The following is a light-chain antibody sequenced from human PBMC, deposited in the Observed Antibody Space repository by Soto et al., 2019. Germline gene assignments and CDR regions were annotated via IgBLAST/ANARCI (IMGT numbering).Light chain of an antibody. Sequence: DIQMTQSPSSLSASVGDRVTITCRASQNIRSYLNWYQQKPGKAPQLLIYATSSLQTGVPSRFSASGSGTDFSLVISDLQPEDYANYYCPQGYSSRWTYGRGTKVEI. CDR3: PQGYSSRWT. CDR1: QNIRSY. V-gene: IGKV1-39*01. CDR2: ATS. J-gene: IGKJ1*01.